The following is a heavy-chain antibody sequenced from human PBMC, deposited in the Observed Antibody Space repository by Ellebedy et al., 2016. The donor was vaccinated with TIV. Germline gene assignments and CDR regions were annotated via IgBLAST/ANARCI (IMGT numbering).Heavy chain of an antibody. J-gene: IGHJ4*02. V-gene: IGHV4-34*01. CDR3: ARGPGELLRGCDY. CDR2: INHSGST. D-gene: IGHD1-26*01. Sequence: GSLRLXCAVYGGSFSGYYWSWIRQPPGKGLEWIGEINHSGSTNYNPSLKSRVTISVDTSKNQFSLKLSSVTAADTAVYYCARGPGELLRGCDYWGQGTLVTVSS. CDR1: GGSFSGYY.